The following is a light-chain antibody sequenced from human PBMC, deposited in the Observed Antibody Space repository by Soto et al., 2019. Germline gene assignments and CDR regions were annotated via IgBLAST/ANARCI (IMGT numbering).Light chain of an antibody. CDR1: QSVSNNY. CDR2: GAS. CDR3: QQYYSSPLT. Sequence: VLAPSPGTPALSPGERATLSCRASQSVSNNYLAWYQQKPGQAPRLPIYGASTRATGIPDRFSASGSGTDFTLTISRLEPEDFAVYFCQQYYSSPLTFGQGTKVDNK. J-gene: IGKJ1*01. V-gene: IGKV3-20*01.